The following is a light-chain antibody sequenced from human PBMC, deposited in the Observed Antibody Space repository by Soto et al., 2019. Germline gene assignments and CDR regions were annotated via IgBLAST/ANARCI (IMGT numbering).Light chain of an antibody. CDR2: DVS. V-gene: IGLV2-11*01. J-gene: IGLJ1*01. CDR1: SSDVGTYDF. CDR3: CLYAVTFYV. Sequence: QSALAQPRSVSGSPGPSFTISCTGTSSDVGTYDFVSWYQQHPGKAPRLMIFDVSERPSGVPDRFSGSKSGNTASLTISGLQAEDEADYYCCLYAVTFYVFGTGTKVTVL.